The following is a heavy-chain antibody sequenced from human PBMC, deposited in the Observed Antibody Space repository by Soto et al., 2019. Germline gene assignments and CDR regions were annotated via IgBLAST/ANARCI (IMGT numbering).Heavy chain of an antibody. Sequence: PSETLSLTCTVSGGSISSYYWSWIRQPPGKGLDWIGYIYYSGSTNYNPSLKSRVTISVDTSKNQFSLKLSSVTAADTAVYYCARDIPSSSWYLGLDYYYMDVWGKGTTVTVSS. CDR3: ARDIPSSSWYLGLDYYYMDV. D-gene: IGHD6-13*01. J-gene: IGHJ6*03. CDR1: GGSISSYY. CDR2: IYYSGST. V-gene: IGHV4-59*01.